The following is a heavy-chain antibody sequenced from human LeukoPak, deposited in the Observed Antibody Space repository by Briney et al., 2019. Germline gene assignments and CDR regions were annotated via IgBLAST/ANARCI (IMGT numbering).Heavy chain of an antibody. D-gene: IGHD3-10*01. Sequence: PSETLSLTCAVYGGSFSGYYWSWIRQPPGKGLEWIGEINHSGSTNYNPSLKSRVTISVDTSKNQFSLKLSSVTAADTAVYYCARDTKVRGLHYYYMDVWGKGTTVTISS. CDR2: INHSGST. J-gene: IGHJ6*03. CDR1: GGSFSGYY. CDR3: ARDTKVRGLHYYYMDV. V-gene: IGHV4-34*01.